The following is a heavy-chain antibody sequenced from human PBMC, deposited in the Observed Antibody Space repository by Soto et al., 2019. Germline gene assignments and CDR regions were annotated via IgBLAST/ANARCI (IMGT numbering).Heavy chain of an antibody. CDR2: ISGSASST. V-gene: IGHV3-23*01. CDR1: GFTFTDYA. J-gene: IGHJ4*02. Sequence: GVSLRLSCAASGFTFTDYAMTWVRQAPGKGLEWVSSISGSASSTFYAGSVKGRFTISRDNSRNTVSLQMNSLRAEDTAVYYCAKASSTISPDYWGQGTLVTVSS. D-gene: IGHD5-12*01. CDR3: AKASSTISPDY.